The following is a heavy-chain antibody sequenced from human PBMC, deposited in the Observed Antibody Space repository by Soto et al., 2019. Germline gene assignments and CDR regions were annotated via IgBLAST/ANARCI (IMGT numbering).Heavy chain of an antibody. CDR2: IIPIFGTA. CDR3: ARDQDYGDLHWYFDL. Sequence: QVQLVQSGAEVKKPGSSVKVSCKASGGTFSSYAISWVRQAPGQGVEWMGGIIPIFGTANYAQKFQGRVTITADESTSTAYMELSSLRSEDTAVYYCARDQDYGDLHWYFDLWGRGPLVTVSS. J-gene: IGHJ2*01. D-gene: IGHD4-17*01. CDR1: GGTFSSYA. V-gene: IGHV1-69*01.